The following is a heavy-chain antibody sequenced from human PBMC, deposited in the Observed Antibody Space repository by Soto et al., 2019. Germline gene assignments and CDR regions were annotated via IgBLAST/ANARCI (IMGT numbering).Heavy chain of an antibody. J-gene: IGHJ4*02. D-gene: IGHD3-16*01. V-gene: IGHV4-30-4*01. CDR3: AREGGESSDGLYYFDS. Sequence: SETLSLTCTVSGGSTSSDNYWSWIRQPPGKGLEWIGHIYYSGNTDYNPSLKSRLAISIDTSKNQFSLKLSSVTAADTAVYFCAREGGESSDGLYYFDSWGQGSLLTVSS. CDR1: GGSTSSDNY. CDR2: IYYSGNT.